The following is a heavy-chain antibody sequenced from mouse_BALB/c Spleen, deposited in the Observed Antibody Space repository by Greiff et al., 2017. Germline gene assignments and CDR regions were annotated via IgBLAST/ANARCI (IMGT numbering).Heavy chain of an antibody. V-gene: IGHV5-17*02. CDR2: ISSGSSTI. Sequence: EVKLVESGGGLVQPGGSRKLSCAASGFTFSSFGMHWVRQAPEKGLEWVAYISSGSSTIYYADTVKGRFTISRDNPKNTLFLQMTSLRSEDTAMYYCAREGLLLDYWGQGTTLTVSS. CDR1: GFTFSSFG. CDR3: AREGLLLDY. J-gene: IGHJ2*01. D-gene: IGHD2-3*01.